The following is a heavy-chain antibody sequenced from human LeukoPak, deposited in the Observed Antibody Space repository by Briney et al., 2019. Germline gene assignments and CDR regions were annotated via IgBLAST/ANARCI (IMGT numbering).Heavy chain of an antibody. V-gene: IGHV5-51*01. CDR3: ARHCSGGSCFGWFDP. D-gene: IGHD2-15*01. Sequence: GESLKISCKGSGYSFTSYWIGWVRQMPGKGLEWMGIIYPGDSDTRYSASFQGQVTILAGEYFKTTYLQWSSLKASDTAMYYCARHCSGGSCFGWFDPWGQGTLVTVSS. CDR2: IYPGDSDT. J-gene: IGHJ5*02. CDR1: GYSFTSYW.